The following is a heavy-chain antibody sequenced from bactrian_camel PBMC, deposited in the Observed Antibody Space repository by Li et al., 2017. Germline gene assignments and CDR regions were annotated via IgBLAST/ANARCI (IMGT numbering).Heavy chain of an antibody. Sequence: VQLVESGGGSVQAGGSLRLSCAPSGFTLHDSDMGWYRQAPGNECELVSTLSEDGNTYYADSVKGRFTISRDNAENMLYLQLNSLKTEDTAMYYCATRHFDWSETTDSNYWGQGTQVTVS. D-gene: IGHD1*01. J-gene: IGHJ4*01. V-gene: IGHV3-1*01. CDR3: ATRHFDWSETTDSNY. CDR1: GFTLHDSD. CDR2: LSEDGNT.